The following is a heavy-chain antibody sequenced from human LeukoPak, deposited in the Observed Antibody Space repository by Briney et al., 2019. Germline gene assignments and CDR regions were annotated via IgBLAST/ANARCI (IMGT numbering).Heavy chain of an antibody. CDR1: GYSISSGYC. Sequence: SETLSLTCAVSGYSISSGYCWGWIRQPPGKGLEWIGSIYHSGSTYYNPSLKSRVTISVDTPKNQFSLKLSSVTAADTAVYYCARHSGLNWFDPWGQGTLVTVSS. J-gene: IGHJ5*02. D-gene: IGHD6-19*01. V-gene: IGHV4-38-2*01. CDR2: IYHSGST. CDR3: ARHSGLNWFDP.